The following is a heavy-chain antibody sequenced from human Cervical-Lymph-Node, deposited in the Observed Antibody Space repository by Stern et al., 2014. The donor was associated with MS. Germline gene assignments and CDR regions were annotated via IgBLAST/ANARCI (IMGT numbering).Heavy chain of an antibody. Sequence: QVQLQQSGPGLVKPSQTLSLTCAISGDSVSSNSAAWNWIRQSPSRGLEWLGRTYYRSKWYNDYAVSVKSRITINPDTSKNQFSLQLNSVTPEDTAVYYCARDPVVPAASPYYYYGMDVWGQGTTVTVSS. V-gene: IGHV6-1*01. D-gene: IGHD2-2*01. CDR3: ARDPVVPAASPYYYYGMDV. J-gene: IGHJ6*02. CDR2: TYYRSKWYN. CDR1: GDSVSSNSAA.